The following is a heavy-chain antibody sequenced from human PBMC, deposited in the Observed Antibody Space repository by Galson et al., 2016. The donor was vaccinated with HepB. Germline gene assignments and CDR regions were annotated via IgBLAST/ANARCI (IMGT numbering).Heavy chain of an antibody. J-gene: IGHJ4*02. CDR2: ITRSADLV. CDR1: GFSFSSYA. Sequence: SLRLSCAASGFSFSSYAMNWVRQAPGKGLEWIAYITRSADLVYYADSVKGRFIISRDNAKRSPYLQMHSLRDEDTAVYYCARDDSVSDCGGDCYAVHFDFWGQGTLVTVSS. V-gene: IGHV3-48*03. D-gene: IGHD2-21*02. CDR3: ARDDSVSDCGGDCYAVHFDF.